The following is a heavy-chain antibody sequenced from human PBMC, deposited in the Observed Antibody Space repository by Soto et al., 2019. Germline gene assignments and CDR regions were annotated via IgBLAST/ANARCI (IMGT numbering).Heavy chain of an antibody. CDR1: GFTFSNYW. Sequence: QLVESGGGLVQPGGSLRLSCAASGFTFSNYWMTWVRQAPGKGLEWVANIKRDGSEGSYLDSVRGRFTVSRDNAKNSLFLQRISRRAADTALYYCARDVSPGSGGWYFDAFDIWCQGTMVTFSS. D-gene: IGHD3-10*01. J-gene: IGHJ3*02. V-gene: IGHV3-7*05. CDR3: ARDVSPGSGGWYFDAFDI. CDR2: IKRDGSEG.